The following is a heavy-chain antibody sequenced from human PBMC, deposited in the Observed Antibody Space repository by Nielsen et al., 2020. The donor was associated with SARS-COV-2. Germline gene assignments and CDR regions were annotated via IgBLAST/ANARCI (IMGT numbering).Heavy chain of an antibody. CDR3: ATYNGGIAAPFDY. Sequence: GGSLRLSCKGSGSSFNSYWINWVRQMPGKGLQWMGRIGPNDSYTNYSPSFEGHVTISADKSINTAYLQWSSLKASDTAIYYCATYNGGIAAPFDYWGQGTLLTVSS. CDR1: GSSFNSYW. D-gene: IGHD6-13*01. V-gene: IGHV5-10-1*01. J-gene: IGHJ4*02. CDR2: IGPNDSYT.